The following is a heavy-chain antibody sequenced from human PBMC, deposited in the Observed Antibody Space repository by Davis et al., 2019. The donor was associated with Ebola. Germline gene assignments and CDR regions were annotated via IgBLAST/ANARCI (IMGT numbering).Heavy chain of an antibody. CDR3: TRGENDGSGNYVGDY. Sequence: SVTVSCKASFTSHYVHWVRQPAAQGLEWMGIINPGDGTTNYAQKVQGRVTMTRDTAANTIYMELNSLRFEDAAVYYCTRGENDGSGNYVGDYWGQGTLVTVSS. D-gene: IGHD3-10*01. CDR1: FTSHY. CDR2: INPGDGTT. J-gene: IGHJ4*02. V-gene: IGHV1-46*01.